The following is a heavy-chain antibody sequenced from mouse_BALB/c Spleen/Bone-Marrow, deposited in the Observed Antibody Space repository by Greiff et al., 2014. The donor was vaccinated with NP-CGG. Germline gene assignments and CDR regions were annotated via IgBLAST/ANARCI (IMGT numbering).Heavy chain of an antibody. V-gene: IGHV1-53*01. CDR1: GYTFTSYY. CDR2: INPSNGGT. Sequence: VQLQQSGTELFTRGTSVKLSCKASGYTFTSYYMYWVKQRPGQGLEWIGEINPSNGGTNFNEKFKSRATLTVDKSSSTAYMQLSSLTSEDSAVYYCTRGRTWDFDYWGQGTTLTVSS. J-gene: IGHJ2*01. CDR3: TRGRTWDFDY. D-gene: IGHD4-1*01.